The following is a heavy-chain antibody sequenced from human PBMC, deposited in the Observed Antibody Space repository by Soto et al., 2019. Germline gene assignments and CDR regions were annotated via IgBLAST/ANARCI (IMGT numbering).Heavy chain of an antibody. Sequence: PSETLSLTCTVSGGSISNGAYYWTWIRQHPGKGLEWIGYIYYSGATSYNPSLKSRVTISVDTSKNQFSLKLSSVTAADTAVYYCARHRNWKVDYWGQGTLVTVSS. J-gene: IGHJ4*02. CDR2: IYYSGAT. D-gene: IGHD1-1*01. V-gene: IGHV4-31*03. CDR1: GGSISNGAYY. CDR3: ARHRNWKVDY.